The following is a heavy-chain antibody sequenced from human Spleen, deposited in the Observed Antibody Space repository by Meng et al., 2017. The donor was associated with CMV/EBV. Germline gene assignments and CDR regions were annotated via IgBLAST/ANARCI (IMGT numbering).Heavy chain of an antibody. J-gene: IGHJ6*02. CDR1: GFTFSSYG. CDR3: ARERIIAAAGTYGMDV. Sequence: GESLKISCAASGFTFSSYGMHWVRQAPGKGLEWVAFIRYDGSNKYYADSVKGRFTISRDNSKNTLYLQMNSLRAEDTAVYFCARERIIAAAGTYGMDVWGQGTTVTVSS. CDR2: IRYDGSNK. D-gene: IGHD6-13*01. V-gene: IGHV3-30*02.